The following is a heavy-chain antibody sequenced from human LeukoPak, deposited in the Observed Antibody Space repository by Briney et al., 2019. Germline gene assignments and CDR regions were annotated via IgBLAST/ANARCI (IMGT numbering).Heavy chain of an antibody. D-gene: IGHD1-7*01. J-gene: IGHJ4*02. CDR2: IYYSGST. V-gene: IGHV4-59*01. Sequence: PSETLSLSCTVSGGSISSYYWSWIRQPPGKGLEWIGYIYYSGSTNYNPSLKSRVTISLDTSKNQFSLKLSSVTAADTAVYYCARGVRDPGTTNFDYWGQGTLVTVSS. CDR1: GGSISSYY. CDR3: ARGVRDPGTTNFDY.